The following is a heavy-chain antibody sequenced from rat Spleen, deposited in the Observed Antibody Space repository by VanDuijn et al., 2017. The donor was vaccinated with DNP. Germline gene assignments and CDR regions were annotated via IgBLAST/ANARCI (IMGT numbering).Heavy chain of an antibody. Sequence: EVQLVESGGGLVQPGRSLRLSCAASGFTFSNYYMAWVRQAPRQGLEWVATISTSGSRIYYPDSVKGRFTIYRDNAKSSLYLQMNSLKSEDTATYYCASIYDGYPPYAMDAWGQGTSVTVSS. CDR1: GFTFSNYY. V-gene: IGHV5-25*01. D-gene: IGHD1-12*03. CDR2: ISTSGSRI. CDR3: ASIYDGYPPYAMDA. J-gene: IGHJ4*01.